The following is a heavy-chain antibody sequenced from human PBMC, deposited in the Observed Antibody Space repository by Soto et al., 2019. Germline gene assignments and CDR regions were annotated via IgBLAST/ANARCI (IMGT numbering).Heavy chain of an antibody. CDR3: ARVYDSSGYEY. J-gene: IGHJ4*02. CDR2: IFSNDDK. Sequence: SGPTLVNPTETLTLTCTVSGFSLGNPRMGVSWIRQPPGKALEWLAHIFSNDDKSYRTSLKSGVTISKDTSKSQVVLTMTNMDPVDTGTYYCARVYDSSGYEYWGQGTLVTVSS. CDR1: GFSLGNPRMG. V-gene: IGHV2-26*01. D-gene: IGHD3-22*01.